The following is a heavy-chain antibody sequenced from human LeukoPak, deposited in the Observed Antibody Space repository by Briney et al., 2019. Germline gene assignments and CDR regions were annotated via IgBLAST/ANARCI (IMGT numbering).Heavy chain of an antibody. J-gene: IGHJ6*03. Sequence: GASVKVSCKASGYTFTSYDINWVRQATGQGLEWMGWMNPNSGNTGYAQKFQGRVTITADESTSTAYMELSSLRSEDTAVYYCARAPFKLSDYYYYYMDVWGKGTTVTVSS. CDR1: GYTFTSYD. D-gene: IGHD3-10*01. V-gene: IGHV1-8*03. CDR2: MNPNSGNT. CDR3: ARAPFKLSDYYYYYMDV.